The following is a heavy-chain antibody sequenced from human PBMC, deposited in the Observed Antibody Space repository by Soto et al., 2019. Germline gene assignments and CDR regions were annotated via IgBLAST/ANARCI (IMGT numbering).Heavy chain of an antibody. Sequence: PGGSLRLSCAASGFTFSSYAMSWVGQAPGRGLEWVSPISGSGGSTYYGDSVKGRFTISRDNSKNTLYLQMNSLRAEDTAVYYCAKTSLARAVTTYEPFDCWGQGTLVSVAS. CDR2: ISGSGGST. CDR1: GFTFSSYA. D-gene: IGHD4-17*01. CDR3: AKTSLARAVTTYEPFDC. J-gene: IGHJ5*01. V-gene: IGHV3-23*01.